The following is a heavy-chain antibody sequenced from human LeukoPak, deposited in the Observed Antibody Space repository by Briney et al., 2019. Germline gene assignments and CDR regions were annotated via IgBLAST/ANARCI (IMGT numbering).Heavy chain of an antibody. D-gene: IGHD1-1*01. CDR3: ARGTWANFDY. V-gene: IGHV6-1*01. Sequence: SQTLSLTCAISGDSDSSNNAAWNWIRQSPSRGLEWLGRTYYRSKWYNDYALFVKSRITINPDASKNQFSLQLNSVTPEDTAVYYCARGTWANFDYWGQGTLVTVSS. CDR1: GDSDSSNNAA. CDR2: TYYRSKWYN. J-gene: IGHJ4*02.